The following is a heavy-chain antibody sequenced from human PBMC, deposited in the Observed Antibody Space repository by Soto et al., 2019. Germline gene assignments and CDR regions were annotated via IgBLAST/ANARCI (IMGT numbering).Heavy chain of an antibody. V-gene: IGHV4-59*01. CDR1: GGSISNYY. CDR2: IYSSGST. D-gene: IGHD5-18*01. Sequence: SETLYLTCTVSGGSISNYYWNWIRQSPGKGLEWIGYIYSSGSTHYNPSLQNRVTISIDTSKNQVSLKVNSVTAADTAVYYCARDHPHSYGVYYFDYWGQGTPVTVSS. CDR3: ARDHPHSYGVYYFDY. J-gene: IGHJ4*02.